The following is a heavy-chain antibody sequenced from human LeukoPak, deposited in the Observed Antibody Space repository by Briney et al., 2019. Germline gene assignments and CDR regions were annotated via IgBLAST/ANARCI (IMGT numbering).Heavy chain of an antibody. CDR2: ISWNSGSI. D-gene: IGHD2-2*01. V-gene: IGHV3-9*01. Sequence: PGRSLRLSCAASGFTFDDYAMHWVRQAPGKGLEWVSGISWNSGSIGYADSVKGRFTISRDNSKNTLYLQMNSLRAEDTAVYYCARAEIVVVPAAAFDYWGQGTLVTVSS. J-gene: IGHJ4*02. CDR1: GFTFDDYA. CDR3: ARAEIVVVPAAAFDY.